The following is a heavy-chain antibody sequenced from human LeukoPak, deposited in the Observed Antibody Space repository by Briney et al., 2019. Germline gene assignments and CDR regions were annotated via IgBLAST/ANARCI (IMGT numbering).Heavy chain of an antibody. CDR1: GFTFSSYA. CDR2: ISYDGSNK. V-gene: IGHV3-30*04. D-gene: IGHD4/OR15-4a*01. J-gene: IGHJ4*02. CDR3: AKDSGSMVALDY. Sequence: GRSLRLSCAASGFTFSSYAMHWVRQAPGKGLEWVAVISYDGSNKYYADSVKGRFTISRDNSKNTLYLQMNSLRAEDTAVYYCAKDSGSMVALDYWGQGTLVTVSS.